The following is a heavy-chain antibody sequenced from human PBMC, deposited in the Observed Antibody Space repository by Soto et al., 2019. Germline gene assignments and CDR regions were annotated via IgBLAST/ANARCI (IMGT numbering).Heavy chain of an antibody. CDR1: GYTFTSYD. V-gene: IGHV1-8*01. CDR2: MNPNSGNT. J-gene: IGHJ3*02. D-gene: IGHD3-22*01. CDR3: ARGLYDSSGYYYIDAFDI. Sequence: ASVKVSCKASGYTFTSYDINWVRQATGQGLEWMGWMNPNSGNTGYAQKFQGRVTMTRNTSISTAYMELSSLRSEDTAVYYCARGLYDSSGYYYIDAFDIWGQGTMVTVSS.